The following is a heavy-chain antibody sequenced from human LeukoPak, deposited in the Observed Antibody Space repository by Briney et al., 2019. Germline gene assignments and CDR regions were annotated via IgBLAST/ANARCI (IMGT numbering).Heavy chain of an antibody. J-gene: IGHJ4*02. CDR2: IYYSGST. D-gene: IGHD6-6*01. CDR1: GGSISSYY. CDR3: ASGYSSSVSDY. Sequence: SSETLSLTCTVSGGSISSYYWSWIRQPPGKGLEWIGYIYYSGSTNYNPSLKSRVTISVDTSKNQFSLKLSSVTAADTAVCYCASGYSSSVSDYWGQGTLVTVSS. V-gene: IGHV4-59*01.